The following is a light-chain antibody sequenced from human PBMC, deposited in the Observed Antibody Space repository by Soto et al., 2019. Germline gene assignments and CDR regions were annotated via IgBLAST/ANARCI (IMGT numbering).Light chain of an antibody. CDR1: QSVSSY. J-gene: IGKJ5*01. Sequence: EIVLTQSPATLSLSPGERATLSCRASQSVSSYLAWYQQKPGQAPRLLIYDASKRATGIPARFSGSGSGTDFTLTISRLEPEDFAVYYCQQHGTSPITFGQGTRLEIK. V-gene: IGKV3-11*01. CDR2: DAS. CDR3: QQHGTSPIT.